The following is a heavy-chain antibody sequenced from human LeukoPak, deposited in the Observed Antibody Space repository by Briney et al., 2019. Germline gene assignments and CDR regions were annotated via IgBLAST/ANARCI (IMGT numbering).Heavy chain of an antibody. CDR2: IKQDGSEK. V-gene: IGHV3-7*01. Sequence: GGSLRLSCAASGFSFSSQWMSWVRQAPGKGPEWVASIKQDGSEKYYVDSVKGRFTISRDNAKNSLNLQMNSLRVEDTAIYHCARAGYWGQGTLVTVSS. CDR3: ARAGY. J-gene: IGHJ4*02. CDR1: GFSFSSQW.